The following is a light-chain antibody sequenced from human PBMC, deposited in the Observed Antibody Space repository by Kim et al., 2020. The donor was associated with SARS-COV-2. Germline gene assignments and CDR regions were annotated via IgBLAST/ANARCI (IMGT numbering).Light chain of an antibody. CDR2: NTN. V-gene: IGLV7-46*01. CDR1: TGTVTNGNY. J-gene: IGLJ2*01. CDR3: SLSYDARLRKV. Sequence: GPVTLTCCSSTGTVTNGNYPYWFQQQPGQAPRALIYNTNHRHSWTPARFSGSLLGGKGALTLSGAQPEDEADYYCSLSYDARLRKVFGGGTQLTVL.